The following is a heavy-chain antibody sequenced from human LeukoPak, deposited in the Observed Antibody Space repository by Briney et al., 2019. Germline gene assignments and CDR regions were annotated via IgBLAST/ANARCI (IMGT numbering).Heavy chain of an antibody. V-gene: IGHV1-46*01. CDR1: GYTFTSYY. Sequence: GASVKVSCKASGYTFTSYYMHWVRQAPGQGLEWMGIINPSGGSTSYAQKFQGRVTMTRDTSTSTVYMELSSLRSDDTAVYYCARYSTSWRWFDPWGQGTLVTVSS. D-gene: IGHD2-2*01. CDR2: INPSGGST. CDR3: ARYSTSWRWFDP. J-gene: IGHJ5*02.